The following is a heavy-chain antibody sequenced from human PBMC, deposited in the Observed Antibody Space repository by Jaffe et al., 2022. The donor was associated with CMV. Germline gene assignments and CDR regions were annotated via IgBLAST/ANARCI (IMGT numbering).Heavy chain of an antibody. CDR3: ARVEGAVRIAVADQYYYYYGMDV. V-gene: IGHV1-2*02. CDR1: GYTFTGYY. Sequence: QVQLVQSGAEVKKPGASVKVSCKASGYTFTGYYMHWVRQAPGQGLEWMGWINPNSGGTNYAQKFQGRVTMTRDTSISTAYMELSRLRSDDTAVYYCARVEGAVRIAVADQYYYYYGMDVWGQGTTVTVSS. CDR2: INPNSGGT. J-gene: IGHJ6*02. D-gene: IGHD6-19*01.